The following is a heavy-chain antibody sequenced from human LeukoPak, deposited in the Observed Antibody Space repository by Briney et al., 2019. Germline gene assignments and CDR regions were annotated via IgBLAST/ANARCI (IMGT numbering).Heavy chain of an antibody. J-gene: IGHJ6*02. CDR2: INANNGDT. V-gene: IGHV1-2*02. D-gene: IGHD4-17*01. Sequence: GASVKVSCKASGYSFTGYYMHWVRQAPGQGLEWMGCINANNGDTNYAQEFQGRVTMTRDTSIGTAYMELSILRSDDTAVYYCARNAYGAQTPSDVWGQGTTVTVSS. CDR1: GYSFTGYY. CDR3: ARNAYGAQTPSDV.